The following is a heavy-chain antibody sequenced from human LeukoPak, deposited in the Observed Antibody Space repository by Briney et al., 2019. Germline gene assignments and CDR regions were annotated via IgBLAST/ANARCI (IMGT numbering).Heavy chain of an antibody. CDR2: ISTSSSSI. Sequence: PGGSLRLSCAASGFTFSDYYMSWIRQAPGKGLEWVSYISTSSSSIYYADSVKGRFTISRDNAMNSVWLHMETLRAEDTAVYYCSRGTGNTGWYWRQIDAFDIWGQGTMVTVSS. CDR1: GFTFSDYY. V-gene: IGHV3-11*04. J-gene: IGHJ3*02. D-gene: IGHD6-19*01. CDR3: SRGTGNTGWYWRQIDAFDI.